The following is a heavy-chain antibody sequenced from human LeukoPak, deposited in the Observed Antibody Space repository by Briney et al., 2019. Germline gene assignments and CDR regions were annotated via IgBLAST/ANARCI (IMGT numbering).Heavy chain of an antibody. CDR3: ARDIAVAGGYYYYGMDV. V-gene: IGHV4-59*01. J-gene: IGHJ6*02. Sequence: SETLSLTCTVSGGSIGSYYWNWIRQPPGKGLEWIGYIYYSGSTNYNPSLKSRVTISVDTSKNQFSLKLSSVAAADTAVYYCARDIAVAGGYYYYGMDVWGQGTTVTVSS. CDR2: IYYSGST. CDR1: GGSIGSYY. D-gene: IGHD6-19*01.